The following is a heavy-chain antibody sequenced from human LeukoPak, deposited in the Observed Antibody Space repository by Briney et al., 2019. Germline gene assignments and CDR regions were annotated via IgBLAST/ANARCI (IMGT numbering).Heavy chain of an antibody. V-gene: IGHV3-21*01. CDR2: ITTTFYT. CDR3: ARVRANWHEDY. CDR1: GFTFSSYS. D-gene: IGHD5-24*01. J-gene: IGHJ4*02. Sequence: GGSLRLSCAASGFTFSSYSFNWVRQVPGKGLEWVSSITTTFYTYYTDSVKGRFTISRDNAKNSLYLQMISLRAEDTAVYYCARVRANWHEDYWGQGTLVTVSS.